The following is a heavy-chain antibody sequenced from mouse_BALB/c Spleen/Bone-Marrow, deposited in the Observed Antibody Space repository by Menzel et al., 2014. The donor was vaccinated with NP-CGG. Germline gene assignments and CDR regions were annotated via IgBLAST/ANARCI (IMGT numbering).Heavy chain of an antibody. Sequence: VKLMESGPGLVAPSQSLSITCTVSGFSLKNYGVHWVRQPPGKGLEWLGVIGTGGGTNYSSALMSRLSISIDNSKSQVFLKMNSLQTDDTAMYYCARDWAYGNWYFDVWGAGTPVTVSS. D-gene: IGHD2-1*01. J-gene: IGHJ1*01. V-gene: IGHV2-9*02. CDR1: GFSLKNYG. CDR2: IGTGGGT. CDR3: ARDWAYGNWYFDV.